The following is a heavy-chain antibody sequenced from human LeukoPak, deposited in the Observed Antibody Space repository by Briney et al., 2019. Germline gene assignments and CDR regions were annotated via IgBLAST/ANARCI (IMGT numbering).Heavy chain of an antibody. Sequence: SETLSLTCTVSGGSISNYYWSWIRQPPGKGLEWIGYIYYSGSTNYNPSLKSRVTISVDTSKNQFSLKLSSVTAADTAVYYCASNYYGSGSYYKRWSDYWGQGTLVTVSS. CDR3: ASNYYGSGSYYKRWSDY. D-gene: IGHD3-10*01. CDR2: IYYSGST. CDR1: GGSISNYY. V-gene: IGHV4-59*08. J-gene: IGHJ4*02.